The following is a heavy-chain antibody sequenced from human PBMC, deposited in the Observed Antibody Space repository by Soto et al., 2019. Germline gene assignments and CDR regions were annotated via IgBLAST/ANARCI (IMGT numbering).Heavy chain of an antibody. V-gene: IGHV4-34*01. D-gene: IGHD3-3*01. CDR1: GGSFSGHY. CDR3: ATAYYNFWSGFPQKYYFDY. J-gene: IGHJ4*02. CDR2: INHSGST. Sequence: PSETLSLTCAGYGGSFSGHYWNWIRQPPGKGLEWIGEINHSGSTNYNPSLKSRVTISLDTPKNQFSLRLSSVTAADTAVYYCATAYYNFWSGFPQKYYFDYWGQGTLVTVSS.